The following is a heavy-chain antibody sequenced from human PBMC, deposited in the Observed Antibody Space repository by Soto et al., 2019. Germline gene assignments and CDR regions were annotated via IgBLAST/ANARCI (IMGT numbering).Heavy chain of an antibody. CDR1: GFTASNFW. CDR2: INGDGSSR. CDR3: AKDTSKYSSNWPAYYGMDV. D-gene: IGHD6-13*01. Sequence: VESGGGVFQSGGSLRLSCAASGFTASNFWMHWVRQAPGEGLVWVARINGDGSSRTYADSLKGRVTISRDNSKNMIYLQMNSLRAEDTAVYYCAKDTSKYSSNWPAYYGMDVWGQGTTVTVSS. V-gene: IGHV3-74*03. J-gene: IGHJ6*02.